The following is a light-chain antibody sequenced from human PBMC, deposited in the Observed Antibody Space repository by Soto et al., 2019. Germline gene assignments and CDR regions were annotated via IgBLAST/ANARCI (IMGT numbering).Light chain of an antibody. CDR2: GAS. V-gene: IGKV3-20*01. CDR1: QSVSSNY. CDR3: LQYGSSPRT. Sequence: EIVLTQSPGTLSLSPGERATLSCRASQSVSSNYLAWYQQKPGQAPRLLIYGASSRATGIPDRFSGSGSGTDFILTISRLEPEDFAVYYCLQYGSSPRTFGQGTKVDIK. J-gene: IGKJ1*01.